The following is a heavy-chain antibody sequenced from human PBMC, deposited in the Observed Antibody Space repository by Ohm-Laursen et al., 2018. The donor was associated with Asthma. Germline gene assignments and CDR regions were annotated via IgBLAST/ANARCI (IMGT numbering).Heavy chain of an antibody. CDR3: ASYSSGWFNWFDP. CDR2: IYHSGST. CDR1: GGPISSSNW. V-gene: IGHV4-4*02. J-gene: IGHJ5*02. Sequence: TLSLTCAVSGGPISSSNWWSWVRQPPGKGLEWIGEIYHSGSTNYNPSLKSRVTISVDKSKNQFSLKLSSVTAADTAVYYCASYSSGWFNWFDPWGQGTLVTVSS. D-gene: IGHD6-19*01.